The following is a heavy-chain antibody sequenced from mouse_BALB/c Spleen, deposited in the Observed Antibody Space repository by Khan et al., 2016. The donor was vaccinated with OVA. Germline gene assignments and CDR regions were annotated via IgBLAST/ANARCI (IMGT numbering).Heavy chain of an antibody. CDR3: ARPPITTVVATSYWFFDD. CDR1: GFTFSTYA. Sequence: EVQLVESGGGLVKSGGSLKLSCAVSGFTFSTYAMSWVRQTPEKRLEWVATISTGDTYTYYPDSVKGRFTISRDNAKNTLYLQMSSLRSEDTAMYYRARPPITTVVATSYWFFDDWGAGTTVTVST. V-gene: IGHV5-9-3*01. J-gene: IGHJ1*01. D-gene: IGHD1-1*01. CDR2: ISTGDTYT.